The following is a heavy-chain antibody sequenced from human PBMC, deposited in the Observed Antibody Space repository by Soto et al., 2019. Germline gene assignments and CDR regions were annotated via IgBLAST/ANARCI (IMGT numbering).Heavy chain of an antibody. CDR2: IYPGDSDT. V-gene: IGHV5-51*01. Sequence: GESLRISCKGSGYSFTSYWIGWVRQLSGKGLEWMGIIYPGDSDTRYSPSFQGQVTISADKSISTAYLQWSSLKASDTAMYYCARHGLLYGSGSHYYYYGMDVWGQGTTVTVSS. CDR1: GYSFTSYW. J-gene: IGHJ6*02. CDR3: ARHGLLYGSGSHYYYYGMDV. D-gene: IGHD3-10*01.